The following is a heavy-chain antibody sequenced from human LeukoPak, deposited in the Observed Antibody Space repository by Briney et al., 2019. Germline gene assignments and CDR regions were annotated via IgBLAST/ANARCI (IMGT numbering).Heavy chain of an antibody. D-gene: IGHD3-10*01. J-gene: IGHJ6*03. CDR3: ASRGMVRGVMDDYYYMDV. CDR2: IYTSGST. CDR1: GGSISSYY. Sequence: SETLSLICTVSGGSISSYYWSWIRQPPGKGLEWIGYIYTSGSTNYNPSLKSRVTISVDKSKNQFSLKLSSVTAADTAVYYCASRGMVRGVMDDYYYMDVWGKGTTVTVSS. V-gene: IGHV4-4*09.